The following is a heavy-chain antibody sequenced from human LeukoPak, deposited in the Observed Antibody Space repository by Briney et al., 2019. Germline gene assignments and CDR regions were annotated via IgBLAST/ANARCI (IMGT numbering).Heavy chain of an antibody. Sequence: SETLSLTCAVYGGSCSGYYWSWIRQPPGKGLEWIGEINRGGTKYNPSLKSRVTISVDTSKNQFSLKLSSVTAADTAMYYCARLKDLGGYYYYYYMDVWGKGTTVTVSS. CDR1: GGSCSGYY. D-gene: IGHD3-16*01. CDR2: INRGGT. CDR3: ARLKDLGGYYYYYYMDV. J-gene: IGHJ6*03. V-gene: IGHV4-34*01.